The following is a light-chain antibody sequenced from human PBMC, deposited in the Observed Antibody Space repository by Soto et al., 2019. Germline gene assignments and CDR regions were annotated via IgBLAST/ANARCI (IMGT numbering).Light chain of an antibody. CDR3: SSYAGSNIWV. V-gene: IGLV2-8*01. Sequence: QSALTQPPSASGSPGQSVTISCTGTNNDVGRYNYVSWYQHHPGKAPKVIISDVSERPSGVPDRFSGSKSGNTASLTVSGLQAEDEADYYCSSYAGSNIWVFGGGTKLTVL. J-gene: IGLJ3*02. CDR2: DVS. CDR1: NNDVGRYNY.